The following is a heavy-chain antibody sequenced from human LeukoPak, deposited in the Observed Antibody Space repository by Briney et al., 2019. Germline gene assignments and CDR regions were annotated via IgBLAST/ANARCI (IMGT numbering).Heavy chain of an antibody. Sequence: GGSLRLSCAASGFLFSDYSLNWVRQAPGKGLEWVASISSGRNYIYYADSVKGRFTISRDNAKNALYLQMSSLRAEDTAVYYCARGGAFYDILTGHHKIKPEYMDVWGKGTTVTVSS. CDR3: ARGGAFYDILTGHHKIKPEYMDV. J-gene: IGHJ6*03. V-gene: IGHV3-21*01. D-gene: IGHD3-9*01. CDR1: GFLFSDYS. CDR2: ISSGRNYI.